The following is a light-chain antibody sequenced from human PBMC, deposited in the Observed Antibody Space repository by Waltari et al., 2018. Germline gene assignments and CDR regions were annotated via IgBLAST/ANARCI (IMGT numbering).Light chain of an antibody. V-gene: IGKV3-20*01. J-gene: IGKJ1*01. CDR1: QSVSRT. Sequence: EIVLTQSPGTLSFSPGERATLSCRASQSVSRTLAWYQHKPGQAPRLLIYGASTRATGIPDRFSGSGSGTDFSLTISRLEPEDFAVYYCQHYVRLPVTFGQGTKVEIK. CDR2: GAS. CDR3: QHYVRLPVT.